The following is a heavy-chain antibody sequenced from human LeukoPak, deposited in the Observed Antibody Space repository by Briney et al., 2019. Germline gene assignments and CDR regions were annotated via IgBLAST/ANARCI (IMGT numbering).Heavy chain of an antibody. CDR3: AKDVDIVVVPELFGCPGHY. J-gene: IGHJ4*02. Sequence: ASVKVSCKASGYTFTRYYMHWVRQAPGQGLEWMGIINPSGGSTSYAQKFQGRVTMTRDMSTSTVYMELSSLRSEDTAVYYCAKDVDIVVVPELFGCPGHYWGQGTLVTVSS. V-gene: IGHV1-46*01. CDR2: INPSGGST. CDR1: GYTFTRYY. D-gene: IGHD2-2*03.